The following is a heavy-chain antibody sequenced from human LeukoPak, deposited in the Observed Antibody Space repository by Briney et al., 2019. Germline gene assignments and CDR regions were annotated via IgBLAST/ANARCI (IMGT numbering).Heavy chain of an antibody. V-gene: IGHV5-51*01. CDR3: ARAFYSSGFFFDY. J-gene: IGHJ4*02. CDR2: VYPGDSDT. Sequence: GESLKISCQGSGYSFTGHWIGWVRQMPGKGLEWMGVVYPGDSDTRYSPSLRGQVTISADKSINTAYLQWSSLKASDTAMYYCARAFYSSGFFFDYWGQGTLVTVSS. D-gene: IGHD6-19*01. CDR1: GYSFTGHW.